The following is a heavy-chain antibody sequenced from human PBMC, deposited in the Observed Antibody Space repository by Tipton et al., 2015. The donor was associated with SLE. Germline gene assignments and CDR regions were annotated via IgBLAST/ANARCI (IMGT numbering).Heavy chain of an antibody. Sequence: RSLRLSCATSGFTFSNYGMHWVRQAPGKGLEWVAVIWYDGINTYYADSVKGRFTISRDNSKNTLYLQMNSLRAEDTAVYYCAREDIAAAGTPFDPWGQGTLVTVSS. V-gene: IGHV3-33*01. D-gene: IGHD6-13*01. CDR2: IWYDGINT. CDR1: GFTFSNYG. J-gene: IGHJ5*02. CDR3: AREDIAAAGTPFDP.